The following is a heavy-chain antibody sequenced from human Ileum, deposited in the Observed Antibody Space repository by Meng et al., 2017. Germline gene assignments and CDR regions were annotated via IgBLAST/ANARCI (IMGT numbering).Heavy chain of an antibody. J-gene: IGHJ4*02. CDR2: INTGNGDA. CDR1: GYTFTRYA. Sequence: QVQLVQSGAAVKKPGASVKVSCKVSGYTFTRYAMHWVRQAPGQRLEWMGWINTGNGDAKYSQRFQGRVTITRDTSASTVYMELSSLRSEDTTVYYCARGHQNYDILTGSYWGQGTLVTVSS. V-gene: IGHV1-3*04. D-gene: IGHD3-9*01. CDR3: ARGHQNYDILTGSY.